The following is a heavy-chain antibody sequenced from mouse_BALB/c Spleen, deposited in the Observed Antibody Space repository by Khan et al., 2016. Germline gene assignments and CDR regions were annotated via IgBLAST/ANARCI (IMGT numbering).Heavy chain of an antibody. V-gene: IGHV3-2*02. J-gene: IGHJ2*01. D-gene: IGHD1-1*01. CDR1: GYSITSDYA. Sequence: EVQLQESGPGLVKPSQSLSLTCTVTGYSITSDYAWNWIRQFPGNKLEWMGYISCSGSTSYNPSLKSRISITRDTSKNQFFLQLHSVTTEDTATYYCARSRTTRYFDYWGRGTTLTVSS. CDR3: ARSRTTRYFDY. CDR2: ISCSGST.